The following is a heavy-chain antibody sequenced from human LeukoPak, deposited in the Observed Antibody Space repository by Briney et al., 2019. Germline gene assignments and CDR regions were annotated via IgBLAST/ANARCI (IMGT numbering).Heavy chain of an antibody. J-gene: IGHJ4*02. CDR2: IYTSGST. Sequence: SETLSLTCTVSGGSISSGSHYWSWIRQPAGKGLEWIGRIYTSGSTNYNPSLKSRVIISLDTSENHFSLKLSSVTAADTAVYYCARVTTGGYYNYWGQGTLVTVSS. CDR3: ARVTTGGYYNY. D-gene: IGHD3-22*01. CDR1: GGSISSGSHY. V-gene: IGHV4-61*02.